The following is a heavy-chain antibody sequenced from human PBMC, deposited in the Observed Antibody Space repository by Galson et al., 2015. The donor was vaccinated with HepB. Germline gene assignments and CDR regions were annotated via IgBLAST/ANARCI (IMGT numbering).Heavy chain of an antibody. J-gene: IGHJ2*01. D-gene: IGHD3-10*01. CDR1: GFAYRSHW. Sequence: SLRLSCAASGFAYRSHWMHWVRQVPGKGLEWVSRINSDGSATNYADSVRGRFTISRDNAKNTLYLQMDSLRAEDTAVYFCTRDITYYWYFDLWGRGTLVTVSS. V-gene: IGHV3-74*01. CDR2: INSDGSAT. CDR3: TRDITYYWYFDL.